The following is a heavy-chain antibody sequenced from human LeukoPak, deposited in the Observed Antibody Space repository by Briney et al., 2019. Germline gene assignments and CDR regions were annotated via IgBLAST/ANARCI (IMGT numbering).Heavy chain of an antibody. D-gene: IGHD3-3*01. J-gene: IGHJ3*02. Sequence: GGSLRLSCAASGFTFRSFWMHWVRQGPGKGLVWVSHMNGDGTSIIYADSVKGRFTISRDNAKNTLYLQMNRLKAEDTAVYYCARSATDAFDIWGQGTMVTVSS. CDR3: ARSATDAFDI. CDR2: MNGDGTSI. V-gene: IGHV3-74*01. CDR1: GFTFRSFW.